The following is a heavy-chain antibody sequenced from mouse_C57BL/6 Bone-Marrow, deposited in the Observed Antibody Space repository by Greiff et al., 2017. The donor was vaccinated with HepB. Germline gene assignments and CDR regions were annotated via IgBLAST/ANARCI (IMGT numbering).Heavy chain of an antibody. CDR1: GYTFTSYW. V-gene: IGHV1-7*01. D-gene: IGHD2-4*01. CDR3: ASYYDYLAWFAY. CDR2: INPSSGYT. Sequence: QVHVKQSGAELAKPGASVKLSCKASGYTFTSYWMHWVKQRPGQGLEWIGYINPSSGYTKYNQKFKDKATLTADKSSSTAYMQLSSLTYEDSAVYYCASYYDYLAWFAYWGQGTLVTVSA. J-gene: IGHJ3*01.